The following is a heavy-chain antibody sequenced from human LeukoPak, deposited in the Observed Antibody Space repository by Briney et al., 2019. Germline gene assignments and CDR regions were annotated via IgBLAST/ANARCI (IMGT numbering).Heavy chain of an antibody. J-gene: IGHJ4*02. D-gene: IGHD3-22*01. CDR1: GGSISRSNYY. V-gene: IGHV4-39*02. Sequence: SEPLSLTCTVSGGSISRSNYYWGWIRQSPEKGLEWIGSIYYSGSTYYNPSLKSRVTISVDTSQNQFSLKLTSVTAADAAVYFCARELYDSSGYYFGLGFEYWGQGALVTVSS. CDR3: ARELYDSSGYYFGLGFEY. CDR2: IYYSGST.